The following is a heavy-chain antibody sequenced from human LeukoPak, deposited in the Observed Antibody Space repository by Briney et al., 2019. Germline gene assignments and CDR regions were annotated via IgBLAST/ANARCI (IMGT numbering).Heavy chain of an antibody. V-gene: IGHV3-7*01. CDR1: GFTFNSYT. CDR2: IKQDGSEK. Sequence: GGSLRLSCTASGFTFNSYTFNWVRQAPGKGLEWVANIKQDGSEKYYVGSVKGRFTISRDNAKNSLYLQMNSLRAEDTAVYYCARVQRGYSYNPLGYYYYYMDVWGKGTTVTVSS. CDR3: ARVQRGYSYNPLGYYYYYMDV. J-gene: IGHJ6*03. D-gene: IGHD5-18*01.